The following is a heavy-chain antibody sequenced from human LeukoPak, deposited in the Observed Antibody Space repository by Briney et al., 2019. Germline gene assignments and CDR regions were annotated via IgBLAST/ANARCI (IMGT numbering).Heavy chain of an antibody. J-gene: IGHJ3*02. CDR3: AREGAVAGTDAFDI. CDR1: GGSISSYY. Sequence: SETLSLTCTVSGGSISSYYWSWIRQPPRKGLEWIGYIYYSGSTNYNPSPKSRVTISVDTSKNQFSLKLSSVTAADTAVYYCAREGAVAGTDAFDIWGQGTMVTVSS. D-gene: IGHD6-19*01. CDR2: IYYSGST. V-gene: IGHV4-59*08.